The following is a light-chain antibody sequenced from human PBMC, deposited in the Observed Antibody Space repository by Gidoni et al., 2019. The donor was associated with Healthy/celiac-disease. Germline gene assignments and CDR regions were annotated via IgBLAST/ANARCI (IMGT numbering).Light chain of an antibody. CDR3: QQSYSTPPVT. CDR1: QSISSY. Sequence: DIQMTQSPSSLSGSVGDRVTITCRASQSISSYLKWYQQKTGKAPKLLLYAASSLQSGVPSRFSGSGSGTDFTLPISSLQPEDFATYYCQQSYSTPPVTFGGGTKVEIK. CDR2: AAS. J-gene: IGKJ4*01. V-gene: IGKV1-39*01.